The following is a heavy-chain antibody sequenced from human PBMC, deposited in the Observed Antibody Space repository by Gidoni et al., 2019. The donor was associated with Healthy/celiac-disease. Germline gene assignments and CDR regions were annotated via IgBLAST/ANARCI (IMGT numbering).Heavy chain of an antibody. CDR1: GGPISSGDYY. CDR3: AGRSGWYIDDY. V-gene: IGHV4-30-4*01. Sequence: QVQLQASGPGLVKPSQTLSLTCTVSGGPISSGDYYWSWIRQPPGKGLEWIGYIYYSGSTYYNPSRKSRVTISVDTSKNQFSLKLSSVTAADTAVYYCAGRSGWYIDDYWGQGTLVTVSS. CDR2: IYYSGST. J-gene: IGHJ4*02. D-gene: IGHD6-19*01.